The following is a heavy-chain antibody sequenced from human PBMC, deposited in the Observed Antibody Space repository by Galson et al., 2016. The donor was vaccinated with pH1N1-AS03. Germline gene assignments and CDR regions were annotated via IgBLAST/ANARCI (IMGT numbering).Heavy chain of an antibody. J-gene: IGHJ4*02. CDR3: AREGATADPDDS. D-gene: IGHD6-13*01. V-gene: IGHV4-39*07. CDR2: IFHSGNT. Sequence: ETLSLTCTVSDGSISNYNYYWGWIRQPPGKGLEWIGSIFHSGNTYYNPSLKSRVTISVDTSKNQFSLNLYSVTAADTAVYYCAREGATADPDDSWGQGTLVTVSS. CDR1: DGSISNYNYY.